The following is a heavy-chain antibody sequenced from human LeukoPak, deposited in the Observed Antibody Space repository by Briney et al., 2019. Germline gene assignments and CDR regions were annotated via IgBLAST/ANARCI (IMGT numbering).Heavy chain of an antibody. Sequence: GGSLRLSCAASGVTFSSYAMSWVRQAPGKGLEWVSAISGSGGSTYYADSVKGRFTISRHSSKNTLYLQMNSLRAEDTAIYYCASLRWAALGPSNWGQGTLVTVSS. CDR2: ISGSGGST. V-gene: IGHV3-23*01. D-gene: IGHD5-12*01. CDR3: ASLRWAALGPSN. CDR1: GVTFSSYA. J-gene: IGHJ4*02.